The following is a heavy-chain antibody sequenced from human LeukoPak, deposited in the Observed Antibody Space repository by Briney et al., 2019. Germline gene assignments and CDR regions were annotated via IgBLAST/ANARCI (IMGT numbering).Heavy chain of an antibody. J-gene: IGHJ4*02. D-gene: IGHD2-21*02. Sequence: GGSLRLSCVASRFTFSNYWMSWVRQAPGKGLEWVANINQDGSKKRYADSMKGRFTISRDNAKESLYLQLNSLRAEDTAVYYCAKWGPYCVGDYCPALDSWGQGTLVTVSS. CDR3: AKWGPYCVGDYCPALDS. V-gene: IGHV3-7*01. CDR1: RFTFSNYW. CDR2: INQDGSKK.